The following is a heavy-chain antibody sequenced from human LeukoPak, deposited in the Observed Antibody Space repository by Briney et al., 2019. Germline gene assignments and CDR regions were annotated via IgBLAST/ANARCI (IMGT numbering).Heavy chain of an antibody. V-gene: IGHV3-48*01. D-gene: IGHD3-3*01. CDR1: GFTFSNFG. Sequence: PGWSLRLSCAASGFTFSNFGLNWVRQAPGRGLEWVSYIGSSATVTNYADAVEGRFTISRDNAAKSLYLQMDSLRVEDTAVYYCARGIAGRIATFGVIRGGYFDYWGQGTLVAVSS. CDR2: IGSSATVT. J-gene: IGHJ4*02. CDR3: ARGIAGRIATFGVIRGGYFDY.